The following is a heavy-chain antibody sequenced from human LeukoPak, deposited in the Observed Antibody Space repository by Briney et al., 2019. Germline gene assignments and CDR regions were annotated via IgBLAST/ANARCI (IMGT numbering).Heavy chain of an antibody. J-gene: IGHJ6*03. CDR3: ARLGDYGPGAYYYYYMDV. Sequence: GESLKISCKGSGYSFTSYWIGWVRQMPGKGLEWMGIIYPGDSDTRYSPSFQGQVTISADESISTAYLQWSSLKASDTAMYYCARLGDYGPGAYYYYYMDVWGKGTTVTVSS. V-gene: IGHV5-51*01. CDR2: IYPGDSDT. D-gene: IGHD4-17*01. CDR1: GYSFTSYW.